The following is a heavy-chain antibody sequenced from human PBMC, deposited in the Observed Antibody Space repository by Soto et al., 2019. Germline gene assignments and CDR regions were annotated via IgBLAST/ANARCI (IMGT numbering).Heavy chain of an antibody. J-gene: IGHJ4*02. Sequence: GSLRLSCAASGFTFSSYEMNWVRQAPGKGLEWVSYISSSGSTMYYADSVKGRFTISRDNAKNSLYLQMNSLRAEDTAVYYCARRAAAVNHPLDYWGQGTLVTVSS. CDR2: ISSSGSTM. V-gene: IGHV3-48*03. D-gene: IGHD6-13*01. CDR3: ARRAAAVNHPLDY. CDR1: GFTFSSYE.